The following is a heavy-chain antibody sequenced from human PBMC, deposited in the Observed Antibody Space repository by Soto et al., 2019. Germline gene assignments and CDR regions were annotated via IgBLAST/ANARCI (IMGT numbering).Heavy chain of an antibody. CDR1: GFMFSSYW. CDR2: INQNGSER. J-gene: IGHJ4*02. CDR3: ATDILDF. D-gene: IGHD3-9*01. Sequence: EVELVESGGGLVQPGGSLRLSCAATGFMFSSYWMTWVRQAPGRGLEWVANINQNGSERYYVDSVEGRFTISRDNAKNSLFLQMEILRVEDTAMYYCATDILDFWGQGTLVTVSS. V-gene: IGHV3-7*05.